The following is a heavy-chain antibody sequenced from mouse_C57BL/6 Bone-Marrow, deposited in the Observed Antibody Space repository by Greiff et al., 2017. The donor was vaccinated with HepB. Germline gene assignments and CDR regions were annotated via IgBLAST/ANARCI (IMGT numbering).Heavy chain of an antibody. J-gene: IGHJ4*01. V-gene: IGHV1-52*01. CDR1: GYTFTSYW. Sequence: VQLQQPGAELVRPGSSVKLSCKASGYTFTSYWMHWVKQRPIQGLEWIGNIDPSDSETHYNQKFKDKATLTVDKSSSTAYIQLSSLTSEDSAVYYCARKSNYDFFYAMDYWGQGTSVTVSS. D-gene: IGHD2-5*01. CDR2: IDPSDSET. CDR3: ARKSNYDFFYAMDY.